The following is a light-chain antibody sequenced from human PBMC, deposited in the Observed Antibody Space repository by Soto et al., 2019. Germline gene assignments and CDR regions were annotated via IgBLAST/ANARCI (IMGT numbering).Light chain of an antibody. CDR1: QSVSSSY. J-gene: IGKJ3*01. CDR3: QHYGSSPLT. V-gene: IGKV3-20*01. Sequence: EIVLTQSPGTLSLSPGERATLSCRASQSVSSSYLAWYQQKPGQAPRLLVYGASSRATGIPDRFSGSGSGTDLTLTISRVEPEDFAVYYCQHYGSSPLTFGPGTRVDIK. CDR2: GAS.